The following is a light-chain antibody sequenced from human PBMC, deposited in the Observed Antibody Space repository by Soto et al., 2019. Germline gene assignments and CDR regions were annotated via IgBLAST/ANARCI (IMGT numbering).Light chain of an antibody. Sequence: IQMTQSPSSLSASVGDRVTITCRASQSLSSYLNWYQQKPGKAPKLLIYAASSLQSGVPSRFSGSDSGTDFTLTISSLQPEDFATYYCQQSHSTPLTFGGGTKVDIK. CDR2: AAS. CDR1: QSLSSY. J-gene: IGKJ4*01. V-gene: IGKV1-39*01. CDR3: QQSHSTPLT.